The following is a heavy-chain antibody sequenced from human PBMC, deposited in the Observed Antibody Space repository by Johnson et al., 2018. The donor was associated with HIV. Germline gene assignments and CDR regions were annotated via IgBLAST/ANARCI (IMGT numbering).Heavy chain of an antibody. CDR2: ISWNSGTI. V-gene: IGHV3-9*01. Sequence: VQLVESGGGLVQPGRSRRVSCAASGFIFEHYALHCVRQAPGKGLEWVSGISWNSGTIAYADSVKGRFTISRDNAKNSLYLQMNSLRAEDTAVYYCARARVIAGAFDIWGQGTMVTVSS. D-gene: IGHD2-21*01. CDR1: GFIFEHYA. J-gene: IGHJ3*02. CDR3: ARARVIAGAFDI.